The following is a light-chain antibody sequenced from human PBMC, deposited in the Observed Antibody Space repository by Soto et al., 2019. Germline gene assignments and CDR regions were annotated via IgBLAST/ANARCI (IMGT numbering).Light chain of an antibody. CDR3: QQYNSYSRT. CDR1: QNIIFY. Sequence: DIQMTQSPSSLSASVGDRVTITCRASQNIIFYLNWYQQKPGEAPKLLIYDASDLESGVPLRFSGRGSGTEFTLTISSLQPDDFATYYCQQYNSYSRTFGQGTKVDIK. V-gene: IGKV1-5*01. CDR2: DAS. J-gene: IGKJ1*01.